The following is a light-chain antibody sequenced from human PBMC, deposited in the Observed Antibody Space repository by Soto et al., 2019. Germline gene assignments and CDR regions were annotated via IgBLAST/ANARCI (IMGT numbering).Light chain of an antibody. Sequence: AILMTQSPSSLSASTGDRVTITCRASQGISSYLAWYQQKPGKAPKLLIYAASTLQSGVPSRFSGSGSGTDFTLTISCLQSEDFATYYCQQYYSYLLTFGGGTKVDIK. CDR2: AAS. CDR3: QQYYSYLLT. CDR1: QGISSY. V-gene: IGKV1-8*01. J-gene: IGKJ4*01.